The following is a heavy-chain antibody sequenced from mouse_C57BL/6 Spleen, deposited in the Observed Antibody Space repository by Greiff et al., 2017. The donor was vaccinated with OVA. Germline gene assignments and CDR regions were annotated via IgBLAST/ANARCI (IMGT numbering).Heavy chain of an antibody. V-gene: IGHV1-80*01. CDR3: AYGSSHYAMDY. D-gene: IGHD1-1*01. J-gene: IGHJ4*01. CDR1: GYAFSSYW. CDR2: IYPGDGDT. Sequence: QVQLQQSGAELVKPGASVKISCKASGYAFSSYWMNWVKQRPGKGLEWIGQIYPGDGDTNYNGKFKGKATLTADKSSSTAYMQLSSLTSEDSAVYFCAYGSSHYAMDYWGQGTSVTVSS.